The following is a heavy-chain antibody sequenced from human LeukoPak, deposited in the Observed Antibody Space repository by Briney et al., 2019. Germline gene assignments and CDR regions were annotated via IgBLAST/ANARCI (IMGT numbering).Heavy chain of an antibody. V-gene: IGHV4-61*01. J-gene: IGHJ6*02. CDR3: ARDTRAEVGYGLDV. Sequence: SETLSLTCTVSGGSVSSGSYHWSWIRQPPGKALEWIGYIYSSGTTNYNPSLKSRVIISMDTSKNQFSLNLSSVTAADTAVYYCARDTRAEVGYGLDVWGQGTTVTVSS. CDR2: IYSSGTT. CDR1: GGSVSSGSYH. D-gene: IGHD2-2*01.